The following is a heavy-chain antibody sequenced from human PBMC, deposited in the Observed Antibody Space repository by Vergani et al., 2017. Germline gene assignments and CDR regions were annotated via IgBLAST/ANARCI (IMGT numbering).Heavy chain of an antibody. J-gene: IGHJ3*02. V-gene: IGHV3-48*03. Sequence: EVQLVESGGGLVQPGGSLRLSCAASGFTFSSYEMNWVRQAPGKGLEWVSYISSSGSTIYYADSVKGRFTISRDNAKNSLYLQMNSLRAEDTAVYYCAREAWIFGVGRGAFDIWGQGTMVTVSS. CDR3: AREAWIFGVGRGAFDI. D-gene: IGHD3-3*01. CDR1: GFTFSSYE. CDR2: ISSSGSTI.